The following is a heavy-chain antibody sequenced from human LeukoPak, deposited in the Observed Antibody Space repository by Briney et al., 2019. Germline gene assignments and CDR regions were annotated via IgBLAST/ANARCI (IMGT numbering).Heavy chain of an antibody. CDR2: IKQDGSEK. V-gene: IGHV3-7*01. D-gene: IGHD3-9*01. Sequence: PGGSLRLSCAASGFTFSSYWMSWVRQAPGKGLEWVANIKQDGSEKYYVDSVKGRFTISRDNAKNSLYLQMNSLRAEDTAVYYCARDSRPTGYFDWLLYRGVWFDYWGQGTLVTVSS. CDR3: ARDSRPTGYFDWLLYRGVWFDY. CDR1: GFTFSSYW. J-gene: IGHJ4*02.